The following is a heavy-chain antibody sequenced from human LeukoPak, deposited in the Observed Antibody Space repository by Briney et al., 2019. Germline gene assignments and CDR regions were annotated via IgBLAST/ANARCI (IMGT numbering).Heavy chain of an antibody. V-gene: IGHV3-53*01. D-gene: IGHD2-15*01. CDR1: GXTVSSNY. CDR2: IYSGGST. J-gene: IGHJ3*02. Sequence: GGXXXXSXXAXGXTVSSNYMSWVRQAPGKGLEWVSVIYSGGSTYYADSVKGRFTISRDNSKNTLYLQMNSLRAEDTAVYYCAGQSSNIVVVVAATGAFDIWGQGTMVTVSS. CDR3: AGQSSNIVVVVAATGAFDI.